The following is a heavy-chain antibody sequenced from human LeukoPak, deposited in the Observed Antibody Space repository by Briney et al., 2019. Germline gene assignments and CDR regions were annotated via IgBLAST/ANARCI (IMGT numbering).Heavy chain of an antibody. D-gene: IGHD3-22*01. CDR1: GGSISSYF. CDR2: VYYSGSP. J-gene: IGHJ5*02. Sequence: SSETLSLTCTASGGSISSYFWSWIRQPPGMGLEWIGYVYYSGSPNYNPSLKSRVTISVDTSKNQFSLRLRSVTAADTAVYYCARVFDDYYDSSADPPLWFDPWGQGTLVTVSS. V-gene: IGHV4-59*01. CDR3: ARVFDDYYDSSADPPLWFDP.